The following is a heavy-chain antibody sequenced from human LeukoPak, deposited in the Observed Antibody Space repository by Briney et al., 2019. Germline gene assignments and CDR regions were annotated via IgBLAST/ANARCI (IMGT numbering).Heavy chain of an antibody. V-gene: IGHV3-13*05. J-gene: IGHJ3*02. CDR1: GFTFSRYD. CDR2: IGTAADQ. D-gene: IGHD5-12*01. Sequence: GGSMTLACAASGFTFSRYDMHWVRPATGKGREWAPAIGTAADQYCPGSVTRRFTTSRENAKTSLYLHMNSLTAGDTAVHYCARTGYGNDDFDIWGQGTMVTVSS. CDR3: ARTGYGNDDFDI.